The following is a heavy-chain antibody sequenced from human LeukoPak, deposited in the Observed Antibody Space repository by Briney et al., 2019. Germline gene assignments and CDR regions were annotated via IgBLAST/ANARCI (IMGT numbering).Heavy chain of an antibody. J-gene: IGHJ4*02. V-gene: IGHV3-23*01. D-gene: IGHD5-12*01. CDR2: ISDGGSRT. CDR1: GFSFSSYA. CDR3: ATDGYHYFDY. Sequence: GGSLRLSCAASGFSFSSYAVSWVRQAPGRGLEWVSGISDGGSRTYYADSVRGRFTISRDTSEGTVYLQMDSLRPEDTAVYYCATDGYHYFDYWGQGTLVTVSS.